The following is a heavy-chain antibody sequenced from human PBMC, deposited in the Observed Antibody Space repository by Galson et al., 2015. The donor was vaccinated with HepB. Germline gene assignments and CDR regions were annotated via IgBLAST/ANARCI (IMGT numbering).Heavy chain of an antibody. CDR2: IDAGNGNT. CDR1: GYTFTSYA. J-gene: IGHJ4*02. CDR3: ARNPPGTIDFDY. D-gene: IGHD1-7*01. Sequence: SVKVSCKASGYTFTSYAMHWVRQAPGQSLEWMGWIDAGNGNTKYSQKFQGRVTITTDTSASTAYVELSSLRSEDTAVYYCARNPPGTIDFDYWGQGTLVTVSS. V-gene: IGHV1-3*01.